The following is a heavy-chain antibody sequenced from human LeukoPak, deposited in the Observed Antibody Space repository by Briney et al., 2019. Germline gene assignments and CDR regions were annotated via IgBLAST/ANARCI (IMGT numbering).Heavy chain of an antibody. D-gene: IGHD4/OR15-4a*01. J-gene: IGHJ4*02. CDR1: EFTFSSYW. CDR3: ARVFGAGYSDY. Sequence: GGSLRLSCAASEFTFSSYWMSWVRQAPGKGLEWVGSIKQDGSEKYYVDSVKGRVTISRDNAKNSLYLQMNSLRAEDTAVYYCARVFGAGYSDYWGQGTLVTVSS. V-gene: IGHV3-7*01. CDR2: IKQDGSEK.